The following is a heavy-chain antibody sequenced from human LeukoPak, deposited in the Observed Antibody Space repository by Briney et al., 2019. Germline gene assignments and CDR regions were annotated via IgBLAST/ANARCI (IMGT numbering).Heavy chain of an antibody. D-gene: IGHD6-19*01. J-gene: IGHJ4*02. CDR2: ISYDGSNK. CDR3: ARDILGIAVASTFDY. Sequence: PGGSLRLSCAASGFTFSSYAMHWVRQAPGKGLEWVAVISYDGSNKYYADSVKGRFTISRDNSKNTLYLQMNSLRAEDTAVYYCARDILGIAVASTFDYWGQGTLVTVSS. V-gene: IGHV3-30-3*01. CDR1: GFTFSSYA.